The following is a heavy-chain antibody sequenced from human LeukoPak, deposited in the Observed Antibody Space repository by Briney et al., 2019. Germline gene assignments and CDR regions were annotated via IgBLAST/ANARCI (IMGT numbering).Heavy chain of an antibody. CDR1: GFTFSSYV. CDR2: ISYGGSKK. CDR3: ARVATMVRVPLDALDI. Sequence: PGGSLRLSCAASGFTFSSYVMHWVRQASGKGLEWVAVISYGGSKKYYADSVKGRFTISRDNSKNTLYLQMNSLRAEDTAVYYCARVATMVRVPLDALDIWGQGTMVSVSS. D-gene: IGHD3-10*01. V-gene: IGHV3-30*04. J-gene: IGHJ3*02.